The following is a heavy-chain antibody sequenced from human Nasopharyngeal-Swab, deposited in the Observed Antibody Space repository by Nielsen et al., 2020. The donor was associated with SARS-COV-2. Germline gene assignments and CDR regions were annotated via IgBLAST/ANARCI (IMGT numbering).Heavy chain of an antibody. CDR3: ARGPGDGMDV. Sequence: VRQAPGKGLECVAVISYDGSNKYYADSVKGRFTISRDNSKNTLYLQMNSLRAEDTAVYYCARGPGDGMDVWGQGTTVTVSS. D-gene: IGHD3-10*01. CDR2: ISYDGSNK. V-gene: IGHV3-30-3*01. J-gene: IGHJ6*02.